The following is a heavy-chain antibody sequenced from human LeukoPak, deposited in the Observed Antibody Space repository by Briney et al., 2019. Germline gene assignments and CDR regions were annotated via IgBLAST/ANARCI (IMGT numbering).Heavy chain of an antibody. V-gene: IGHV3-30*03. D-gene: IGHD3-22*01. CDR3: ARDPDYLHYYDGTGPMGGLAY. CDR1: GFSFSSYG. CDR2: ISYDGTGK. J-gene: IGHJ4*02. Sequence: PGTSLRLSCTASGFSFSSYGMHWVRQAPGKGLEWVAVISYDGTGKYYADSVKGRFTISRDHYNNTLYLQMDSLRADDTAVYYCARDPDYLHYYDGTGPMGGLAYWGQGTLVTVSS.